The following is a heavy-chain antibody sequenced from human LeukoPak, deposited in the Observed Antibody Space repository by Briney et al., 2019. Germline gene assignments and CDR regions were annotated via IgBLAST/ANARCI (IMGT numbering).Heavy chain of an antibody. CDR3: ARPKWELLPADAFDI. D-gene: IGHD1-26*01. CDR2: MYYTGGT. Sequence: SETLSLTCSVSGVSISSSPSYCGWIRQSPGRGLEWIGSMYYTGGTNYNPSLRSRVTMSVDTSKNQFSLKLSSVTAADTAVYYCARPKWELLPADAFDIWGQGTMVTVSS. V-gene: IGHV4-39*01. J-gene: IGHJ3*02. CDR1: GVSISSSPSY.